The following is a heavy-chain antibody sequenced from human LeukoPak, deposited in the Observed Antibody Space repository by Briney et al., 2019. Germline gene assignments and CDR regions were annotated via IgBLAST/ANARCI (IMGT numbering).Heavy chain of an antibody. V-gene: IGHV3-72*01. CDR2: AKNKINSYTT. D-gene: IGHD5/OR15-5a*01. Sequence: GGSLRLSCAASGFTFSSYSMNWVRQAPGKGLEWVGRAKNKINSYTTMYAASVKDRFTISRDDSKNSLYLQMNSLKTEDTAVYYCACQGHDAFDIWGQGTMVTVSS. CDR1: GFTFSSYS. CDR3: ACQGHDAFDI. J-gene: IGHJ3*02.